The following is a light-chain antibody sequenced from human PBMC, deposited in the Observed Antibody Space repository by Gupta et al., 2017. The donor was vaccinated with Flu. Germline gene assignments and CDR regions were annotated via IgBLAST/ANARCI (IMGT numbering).Light chain of an antibody. CDR2: AAS. J-gene: IGKJ4*01. V-gene: IGKV1-39*01. Sequence: PSSLSASVGDSVTITCRASQSISNYLNWYQQKPGKAPKFLIFAASSLQSGVPSRFSGSGSGTDFTLTITRLQPEDFATYYCQHSHSTPLTFGGGTKVEIK. CDR3: QHSHSTPLT. CDR1: QSISNY.